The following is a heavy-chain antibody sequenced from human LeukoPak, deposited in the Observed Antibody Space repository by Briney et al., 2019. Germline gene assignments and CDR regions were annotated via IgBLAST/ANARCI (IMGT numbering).Heavy chain of an antibody. CDR1: GYTFTSYD. Sequence: ASVTVSCKASGYTFTSYDINWVRQATGQGLEWMGWMNPNSGNTGYAQKFQGRVTMTRNTSISTAYMELSSLRSEDTAVYYCARALSSIAARPATRGRYYYYMDVWGKGTTVTVSS. D-gene: IGHD6-6*01. J-gene: IGHJ6*03. V-gene: IGHV1-8*01. CDR3: ARALSSIAARPATRGRYYYYMDV. CDR2: MNPNSGNT.